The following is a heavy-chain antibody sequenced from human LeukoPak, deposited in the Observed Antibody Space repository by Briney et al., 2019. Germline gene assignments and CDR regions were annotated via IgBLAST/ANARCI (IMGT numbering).Heavy chain of an antibody. J-gene: IGHJ5*02. CDR3: ARDALPIFGVVNWNWFDP. D-gene: IGHD3-3*01. CDR1: GGSISSYY. Sequence: PSETLSLTCTVSGGSISSYYWSWIRQPPGKGLEWIGYIYYSGSTNYNPSLKSRVTISVDTSKNQFSLKLSSVTAADTAVYYCARDALPIFGVVNWNWFDPWGQGTLVTVSS. V-gene: IGHV4-59*01. CDR2: IYYSGST.